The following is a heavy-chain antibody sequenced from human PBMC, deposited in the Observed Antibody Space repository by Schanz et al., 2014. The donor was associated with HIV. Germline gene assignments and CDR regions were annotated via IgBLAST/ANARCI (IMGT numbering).Heavy chain of an antibody. J-gene: IGHJ2*01. CDR1: GGSIISGDYY. V-gene: IGHV4-31*03. CDR3: AREDVSNWSFDL. D-gene: IGHD3-10*02. CDR2: IYYSGNT. Sequence: QVQLQESGPGLVKPSETLSLTCTVSGGSIISGDYYWTWICQHPGKGLEWIGYIYYSGNTHYNPSLRGRLTISVDTSKNQFSLEVNSVTAADTAVYYCAREDVSNWSFDLWGRGTLVSVSS.